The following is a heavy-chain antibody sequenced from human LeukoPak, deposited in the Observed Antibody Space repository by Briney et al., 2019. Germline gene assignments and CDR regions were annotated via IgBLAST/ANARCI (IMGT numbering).Heavy chain of an antibody. CDR3: ARGFVQTGYSSSSYVH. V-gene: IGHV3-66*01. Sequence: PGGSLRLSCTASGFSVSSNYMSWVRQAPGKGLEWVLVMFASGSTYYADSVKGRFTFSRDIFRNTLYLQLNSLRVEDTALYYCARGFVQTGYSSSSYVHWGQGTLVTVSS. J-gene: IGHJ4*02. CDR2: MFASGST. D-gene: IGHD6-13*01. CDR1: GFSVSSNY.